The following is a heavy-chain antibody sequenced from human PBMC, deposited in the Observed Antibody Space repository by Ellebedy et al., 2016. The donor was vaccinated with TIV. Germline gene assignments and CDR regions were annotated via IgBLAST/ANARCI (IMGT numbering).Heavy chain of an antibody. Sequence: AASVKVSCKASGYTFTNYGLSWVRRAPGQGLEWMGWISAYNANTRYAQKLQGRVTMTTDTSTSTAYMDLTSLKPDDTAVYYCARGWARDAFDIWGQGTMVTVSS. V-gene: IGHV1-18*04. D-gene: IGHD1-26*01. J-gene: IGHJ3*02. CDR3: ARGWARDAFDI. CDR1: GYTFTNYG. CDR2: ISAYNANT.